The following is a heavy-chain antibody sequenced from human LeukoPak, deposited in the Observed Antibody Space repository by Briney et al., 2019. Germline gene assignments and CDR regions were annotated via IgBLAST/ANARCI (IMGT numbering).Heavy chain of an antibody. CDR3: AQELSDIFVVRTDS. CDR2: MSAYNDRT. D-gene: IGHD3-9*01. Sequence: PGGSLRLSCAASGFTFSNTAMSWVRQTPGKGLEWVATMSAYNDRTHYADSVRGRFTVSRGNSKNTLSLQMNSLREDDTAVYYCAQELSDIFVVRTDSWGQGTLVTVSS. CDR1: GFTFSNTA. J-gene: IGHJ4*02. V-gene: IGHV3-23*01.